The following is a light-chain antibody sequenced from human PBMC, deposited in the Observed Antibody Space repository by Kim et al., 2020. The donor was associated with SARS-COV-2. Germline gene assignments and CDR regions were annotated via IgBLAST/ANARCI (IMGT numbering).Light chain of an antibody. J-gene: IGLJ3*02. V-gene: IGLV4-69*01. CDR1: SGHSNYA. CDR3: QTWGTGIQV. Sequence: QLVLTQSPSASASLGASVKLTCTLNSGHSNYAIAWHQQQPQKGPRFLMRVNRDGSYSKGAGIPDRFSGSSSGAERFLTISSLQSEDEADYYCQTWGTGIQVFGGGTKLTVL. CDR2: VNRDGSY.